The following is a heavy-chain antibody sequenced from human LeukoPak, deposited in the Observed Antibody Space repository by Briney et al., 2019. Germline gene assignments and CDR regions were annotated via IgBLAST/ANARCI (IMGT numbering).Heavy chain of an antibody. CDR2: ISYDGSNK. D-gene: IGHD3-10*01. V-gene: IGHV3-30*18. J-gene: IGHJ4*02. CDR1: GFTFSNYG. Sequence: PGRSLRLSCAASGFTFSNYGMHWVRQAPGKGLEGVAVISYDGSNKYYVDSVKGRFTISRDDSKNTLYVQVNSLRAEDTAAYYCAKDHHGSGSYYIDNWGQGTLVIVSS. CDR3: AKDHHGSGSYYIDN.